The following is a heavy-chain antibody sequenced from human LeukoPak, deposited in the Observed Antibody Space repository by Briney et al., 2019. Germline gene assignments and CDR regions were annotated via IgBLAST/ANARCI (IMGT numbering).Heavy chain of an antibody. CDR3: ARELEIAVAGTLGY. D-gene: IGHD6-19*01. J-gene: IGHJ4*02. CDR2: IWYDGSNK. Sequence: GGSLRLSCAASGFTFSSYAMHWVRQAPGRGLEWVAVIWYDGSNKYYADSVKGRFTISRDHSKNTLYLQMKSLRAEDTAVYYCARELEIAVAGTLGYWGQGTLVTVSS. V-gene: IGHV3-33*01. CDR1: GFTFSSYA.